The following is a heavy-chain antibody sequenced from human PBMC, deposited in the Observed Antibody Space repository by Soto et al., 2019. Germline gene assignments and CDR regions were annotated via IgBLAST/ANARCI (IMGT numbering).Heavy chain of an antibody. D-gene: IGHD2-2*01. CDR2: IIDSGGST. J-gene: IGHJ6*02. CDR3: ARNRGYCISTRCPFNGMAV. CDR1: GFTFSSYA. V-gene: IGHV3-23*01. Sequence: GGSLRLSCAASGFTFSSYAMSWVRQAPGKGLEWVSAIIDSGGSTYYADSVKGRFTISRDNSKNTLYLQMNSLRAEDTAVYYCARNRGYCISTRCPFNGMAVWVQGTTVTVSS.